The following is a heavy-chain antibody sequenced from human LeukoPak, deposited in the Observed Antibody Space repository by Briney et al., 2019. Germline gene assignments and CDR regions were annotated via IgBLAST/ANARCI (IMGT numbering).Heavy chain of an antibody. V-gene: IGHV4-34*01. CDR3: ARGGLVGATDFFDY. J-gene: IGHJ4*02. Sequence: SETLSLTCAVYGGSFSGYYWSWIRQPPGKGLEWIGEINHSGSTNYTPSLKSRVTISVDTSKNQFSLKLSSVTAADTAVYYCARGGLVGATDFFDYWGQGTLVTVSS. CDR2: INHSGST. D-gene: IGHD1-26*01. CDR1: GGSFSGYY.